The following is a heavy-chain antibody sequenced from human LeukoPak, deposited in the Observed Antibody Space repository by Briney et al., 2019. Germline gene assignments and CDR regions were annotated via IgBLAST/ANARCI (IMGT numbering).Heavy chain of an antibody. D-gene: IGHD3-9*01. Sequence: PGGSLRLSCAASGFTFSSYGMNRVRQAPGKGLEWVSGISGSGGSTYYADSVEGRFTISRDNSKNTLYLQMNSLRAEDTAVYYCAKRYYDILTGYYYFDYWGQGTLVTVSS. CDR2: ISGSGGST. CDR1: GFTFSSYG. J-gene: IGHJ4*02. V-gene: IGHV3-23*01. CDR3: AKRYYDILTGYYYFDY.